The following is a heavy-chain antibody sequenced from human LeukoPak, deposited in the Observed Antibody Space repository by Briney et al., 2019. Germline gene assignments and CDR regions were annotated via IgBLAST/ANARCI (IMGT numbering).Heavy chain of an antibody. V-gene: IGHV1-8*01. CDR2: MNPNSGNT. Sequence: GASVKVSCKASGYTFTSYDINWVRQATGQGLEWMGWMNPNSGNTDYAQKFQGRVTMTRNTSISTAYMELSSLRSEDTAVYYCARGDCSGGSCYPDYWGQGTLVTVSS. D-gene: IGHD2-15*01. CDR3: ARGDCSGGSCYPDY. J-gene: IGHJ4*02. CDR1: GYTFTSYD.